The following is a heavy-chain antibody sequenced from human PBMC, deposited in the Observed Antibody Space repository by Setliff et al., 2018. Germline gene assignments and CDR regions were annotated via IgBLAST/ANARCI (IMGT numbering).Heavy chain of an antibody. CDR2: IYTSWST. D-gene: IGHD3-10*01. CDR3: ARGPSKPYYGSGSYYKYFDY. Sequence: LSLTCTVSGDSISSRRNYWGWFRQPAGKELEWIGQIYTSWSTNYNPSLKSRVTISLDTSKNQFSLKLGSVTAADTAVYYCARGPSKPYYGSGSYYKYFDYWGQGTLVTVSS. J-gene: IGHJ4*02. CDR1: GDSISSRRNY. V-gene: IGHV4-61*09.